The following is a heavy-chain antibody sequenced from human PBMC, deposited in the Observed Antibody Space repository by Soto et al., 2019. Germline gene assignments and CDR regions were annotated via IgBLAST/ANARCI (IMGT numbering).Heavy chain of an antibody. CDR2: ISGSGGYT. J-gene: IGHJ4*02. Sequence: EVQLLESGGGLVQPGGSLRLSCAGTGVTFSNYAMSWVRQAPGKGLEWVSAISGSGGYTYYADPVKGRFTISRDNSKDTLYLQMNSLRAEDTAVYYCAKFKGGTPGYCTTTSCPEDYWGQGTLVTVSS. D-gene: IGHD2-2*01. CDR3: AKFKGGTPGYCTTTSCPEDY. CDR1: GVTFSNYA. V-gene: IGHV3-23*01.